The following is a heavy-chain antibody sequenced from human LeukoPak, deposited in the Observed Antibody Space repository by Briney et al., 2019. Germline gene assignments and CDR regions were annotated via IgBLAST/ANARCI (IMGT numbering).Heavy chain of an antibody. CDR1: GYTFTSYG. D-gene: IGHD5-18*01. V-gene: IGHV1-2*02. Sequence: GASVKVSCKASGYTFTSYGISWVRQAPGQGLEWMGWINPNSGGTNYAQKFQDRVTVTRDTSISTAYMELSRLRSDDTAVYYCAAASDTAMVTIYDYWGQGTLVTVSS. CDR2: INPNSGGT. CDR3: AAASDTAMVTIYDY. J-gene: IGHJ4*02.